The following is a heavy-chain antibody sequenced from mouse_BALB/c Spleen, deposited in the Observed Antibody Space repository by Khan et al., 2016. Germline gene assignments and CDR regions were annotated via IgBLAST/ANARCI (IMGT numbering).Heavy chain of an antibody. CDR3: ARHYGSSYGGAMDY. V-gene: IGHV3-6*02. D-gene: IGHD1-1*01. CDR1: GYSITSGYY. CDR2: ISYDGSN. J-gene: IGHJ4*01. Sequence: EVQLQESGPGLVKPSQSLSLTCSVTGYSITSGYYWNWIRQFPGNKLEWMGYISYDGSNNYNPSLKNRISITRDTSKNQFFLKMNSVTTEDTATYYCARHYGSSYGGAMDYLGQGTSVTVSS.